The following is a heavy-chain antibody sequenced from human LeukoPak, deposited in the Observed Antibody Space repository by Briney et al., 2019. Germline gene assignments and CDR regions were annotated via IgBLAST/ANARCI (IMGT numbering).Heavy chain of an antibody. CDR2: ISGSADST. CDR3: AKQGFGC. V-gene: IGHV3-23*01. J-gene: IGHJ4*02. CDR1: GFTLSSYA. Sequence: PGGSLRLSCTASGFTLSSYAMSWVRRAPGEGLEWVSTISGSADSTNYAEAVKGRFTISRDNSKNTMYLQMNSLRAEDTAVYYCAKQGFGCWGQGTLVTVSS.